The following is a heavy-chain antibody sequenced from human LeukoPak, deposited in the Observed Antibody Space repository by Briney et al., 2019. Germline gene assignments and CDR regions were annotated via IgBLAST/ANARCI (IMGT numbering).Heavy chain of an antibody. CDR1: GGSISSPTYY. CDR2: IYYSGST. V-gene: IGHV4-39*07. D-gene: IGHD5-18*01. CDR3: ARRGTAMVK. J-gene: IGHJ4*02. Sequence: SETLSLTCTVSGGSISSPTYYWGWIRQPPGKGLEWIGSIYYSGSTYDNPSLKSRVTISVDTSKNQFSLKLSSLTAADTAVYYCARRGTAMVKWGQGTLVTVSS.